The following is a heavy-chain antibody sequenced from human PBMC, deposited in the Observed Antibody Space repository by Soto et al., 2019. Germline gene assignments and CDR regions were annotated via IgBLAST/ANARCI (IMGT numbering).Heavy chain of an antibody. CDR1: GFTFSSYA. CDR3: ATGSGYCSGSSCYYFDY. CDR2: ISGSGGSA. Sequence: GGSLRLSCAASGFTFSSYAMSWVRQAPGKGLEWVSAISGSGGSAYYADSVKGRFTISRDNSKNTLYLQMNSLRAEDTAVYYCATGSGYCSGSSCYYFDYWGQGTLVTVSS. J-gene: IGHJ4*02. D-gene: IGHD2-15*01. V-gene: IGHV3-23*01.